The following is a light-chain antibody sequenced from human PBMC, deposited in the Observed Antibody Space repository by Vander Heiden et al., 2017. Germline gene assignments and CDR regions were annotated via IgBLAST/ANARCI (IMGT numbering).Light chain of an antibody. CDR2: KAS. CDR3: QQYNRSPWM. Sequence: DIQLTQSPATLSASVGDRVTMTCRASQSVDDWLAWFQQKPGKAPKVVISKASNLESGVPSRFSGSGSGTEFTLTITSLQPDDVATYYCQQYNRSPWMFSQGTKVDI. V-gene: IGKV1-5*03. CDR1: QSVDDW. J-gene: IGKJ1*01.